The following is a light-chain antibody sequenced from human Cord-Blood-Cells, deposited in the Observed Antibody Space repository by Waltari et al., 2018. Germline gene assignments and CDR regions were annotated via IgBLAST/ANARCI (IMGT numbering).Light chain of an antibody. J-gene: IGKJ2*01. CDR1: QIVLYSSNNKNY. Sequence: DIVMTQSPDSLAVSLGESATINCKSSQIVLYSSNNKNYLAWYQQKPGQPPKLLIYWASTRETGVPDRVSGSGSGTDFTLTISSLQAEDVAVYYCQQYYSTPHTFGQGTKLEIK. CDR2: WAS. V-gene: IGKV4-1*01. CDR3: QQYYSTPHT.